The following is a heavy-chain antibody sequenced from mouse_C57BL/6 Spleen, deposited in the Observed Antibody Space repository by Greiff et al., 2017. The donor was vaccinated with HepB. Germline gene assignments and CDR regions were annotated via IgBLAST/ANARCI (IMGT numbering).Heavy chain of an antibody. V-gene: IGHV1-26*01. CDR1: GYTFTDYY. D-gene: IGHD1-1*01. Sequence: EVQLQQSGPELVKPGASVKISCKASGYTFTDYYMNWVKQSHGKSLEWIGDINPNNGGTSYNQKFKGKATLTVDKSSSTAYMELRSLTSEDSAVYYCARVGRSDYWGQGTTLTVSS. CDR3: ARVGRSDY. J-gene: IGHJ2*01. CDR2: INPNNGGT.